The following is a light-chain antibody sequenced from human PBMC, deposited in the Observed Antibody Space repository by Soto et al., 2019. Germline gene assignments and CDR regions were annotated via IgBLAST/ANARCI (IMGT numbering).Light chain of an antibody. Sequence: QSALTQPASVSGSPGQSITISCTGTRSDIGGYNYVSWYQQHPGKAPKLLIYDVTNRPLGVSSRFSGSKSANTASLTISGLQAEDDADYYCSSYSSSSTFHVVFGGGTKLTVL. CDR2: DVT. CDR1: RSDIGGYNY. CDR3: SSYSSSSTFHVV. V-gene: IGLV2-14*03. J-gene: IGLJ2*01.